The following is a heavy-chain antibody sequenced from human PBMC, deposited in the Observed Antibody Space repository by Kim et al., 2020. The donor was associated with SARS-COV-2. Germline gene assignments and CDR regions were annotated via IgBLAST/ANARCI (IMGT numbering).Heavy chain of an antibody. Sequence: TNYNPSHKSRVTIAVDTSKNQFSLRRSSGTAADTAVYYCARTGYSYAFDYWGQGTLVTVSS. J-gene: IGHJ4*02. V-gene: IGHV4-34*01. CDR2: T. D-gene: IGHD5-18*01. CDR3: ARTGYSYAFDY.